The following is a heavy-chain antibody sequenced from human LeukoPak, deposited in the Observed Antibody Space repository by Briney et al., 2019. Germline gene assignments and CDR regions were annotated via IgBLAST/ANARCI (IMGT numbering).Heavy chain of an antibody. D-gene: IGHD2-21*02. J-gene: IGHJ3*02. CDR2: ISSSGGST. V-gene: IGHV3-23*01. CDR1: GFTFSSYA. Sequence: GGSLRLSCAASGFTFSSYAMSWVRQAPGKGLEWVSAISSSGGSTYYADSVKGRFTISRDNSKNTLYLQMNSLRAEDTAVYYCAKDLLAYCGGDCYSAEDAFDIWGQGTMVTVSS. CDR3: AKDLLAYCGGDCYSAEDAFDI.